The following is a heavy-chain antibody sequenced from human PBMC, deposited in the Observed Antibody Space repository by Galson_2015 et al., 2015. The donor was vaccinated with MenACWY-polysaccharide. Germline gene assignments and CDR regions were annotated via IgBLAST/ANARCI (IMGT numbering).Heavy chain of an antibody. CDR3: AKRAPMVTSLFYGMDV. V-gene: IGHV3-23*01. CDR2: ISGSGSTT. Sequence: SLRLSCAASGFTFSNYAMSWVRQAPGKGLDWVSAISGSGSTTYYADSVKGRFAISRDNSKNTLYLQMSSLRAEDTAVYYCAKRAPMVTSLFYGMDVWGQGTTVTVS. J-gene: IGHJ6*02. D-gene: IGHD4/OR15-4a*01. CDR1: GFTFSNYA.